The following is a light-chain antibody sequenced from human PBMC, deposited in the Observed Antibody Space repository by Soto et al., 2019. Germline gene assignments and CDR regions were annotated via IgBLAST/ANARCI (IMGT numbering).Light chain of an antibody. J-gene: IGLJ1*01. Sequence: QCALKQPPSVSGAPVQRVTISCTGSSSNIGAGYDVHWYQQLPGTAPKLLIYGNSNRPSGVPDRFSGSKSGTSASLAITGLQAEDEAEYYCQSYDSSRSGSYVFGTGTKVTVL. CDR1: SSNIGAGYD. CDR3: QSYDSSRSGSYV. V-gene: IGLV1-40*01. CDR2: GNS.